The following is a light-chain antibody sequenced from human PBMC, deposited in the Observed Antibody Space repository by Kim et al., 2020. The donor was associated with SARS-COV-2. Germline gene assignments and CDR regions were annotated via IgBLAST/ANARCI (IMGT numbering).Light chain of an antibody. CDR1: QDVSSW. Sequence: DIQMTQSPSSLSASLGDRVTITCRASQDVSSWVAWFQQRPGKAPQCLIYAASSLQSGVSSRFSGSGSGTHFTLTISTLHPEDFATYYCQQYGDYPITFGQGTRLEIK. V-gene: IGKV1D-16*01. CDR2: AAS. CDR3: QQYGDYPIT. J-gene: IGKJ5*01.